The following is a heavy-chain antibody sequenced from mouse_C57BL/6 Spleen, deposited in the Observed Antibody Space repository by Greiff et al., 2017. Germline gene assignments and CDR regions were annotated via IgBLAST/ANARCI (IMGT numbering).Heavy chain of an antibody. D-gene: IGHD3-3*01. Sequence: ESGPGMVKPSQSLSLTCTVTGYSITSGYDWHWIRHFPGNKLEWMGYISYSGSTNYNPSLKSRISITHDTYKNHFFLKLNSVTTEDTATYYCARVGTGYFDNWGQGTTLTVSS. V-gene: IGHV3-1*01. CDR3: ARVGTGYFDN. CDR1: GYSITSGYD. CDR2: ISYSGST. J-gene: IGHJ2*01.